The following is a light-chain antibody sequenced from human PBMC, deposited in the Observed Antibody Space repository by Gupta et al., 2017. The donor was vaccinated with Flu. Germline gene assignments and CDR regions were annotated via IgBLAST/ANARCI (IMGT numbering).Light chain of an antibody. CDR1: QSVSSN. V-gene: IGKV3-15*01. Sequence: PATLSVSPGERATLSCRASQSVSSNLAWYQQKPGQAPRLLIYGASTRATGIPARFSGSGSGTEFTLTISSLQSEDSAIYYCQHYNNWPLTFGGGTKVEIK. CDR2: GAS. CDR3: QHYNNWPLT. J-gene: IGKJ4*01.